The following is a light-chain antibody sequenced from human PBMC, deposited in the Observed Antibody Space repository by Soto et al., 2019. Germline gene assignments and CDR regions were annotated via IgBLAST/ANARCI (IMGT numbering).Light chain of an antibody. Sequence: QSVLTQPASVSGSPGQSITISCTGTSSDVGGYNYVSWYQQHPGKAPKLMIYEVSNRPSGVSNRFSGSKSGNTASLTISGLQAEDEADYYCSPYTSSGTPHYVFGTGTKVTVL. V-gene: IGLV2-14*01. CDR1: SSDVGGYNY. CDR2: EVS. J-gene: IGLJ1*01. CDR3: SPYTSSGTPHYV.